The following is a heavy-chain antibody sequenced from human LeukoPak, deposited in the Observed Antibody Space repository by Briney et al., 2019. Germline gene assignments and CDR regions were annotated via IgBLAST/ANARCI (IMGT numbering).Heavy chain of an antibody. CDR2: ISSGGSPI. D-gene: IGHD1-26*01. CDR3: ARGGTYCPDY. V-gene: IGHV3-48*02. J-gene: IGHJ4*02. Sequence: GGSLSLSCAASGFTFSSYNMNWVRQAPGKGLEWVSYISSGGSPIFYADSVKGRFTISRDNAKNSLYLQMNSLRDEDTAVYYCARGGTYCPDYWGQGTLVTVSS. CDR1: GFTFSSYN.